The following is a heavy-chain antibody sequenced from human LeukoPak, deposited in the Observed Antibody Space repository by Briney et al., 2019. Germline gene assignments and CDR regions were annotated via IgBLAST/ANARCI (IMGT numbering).Heavy chain of an antibody. CDR1: GFTFSDYY. D-gene: IGHD6-13*01. CDR3: ARDRAAAGTNHYYMDV. CDR2: ISFSGGTI. J-gene: IGHJ6*03. V-gene: IGHV3-11*04. Sequence: GGSLRLSCAASGFTFSDYYMSWIRQAPGKGLEWVSYISFSGGTIYYADSVKGRFTISRDNAKNSLYLEMNSLRAEDTAVYYCARDRAAAGTNHYYMDVWGKGTTVTVSS.